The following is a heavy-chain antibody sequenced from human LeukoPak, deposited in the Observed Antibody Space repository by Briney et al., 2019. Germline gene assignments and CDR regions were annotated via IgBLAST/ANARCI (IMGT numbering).Heavy chain of an antibody. CDR1: GYTFTDYY. CDR3: ARGDGELFLGY. Sequence: ASVKVSCKASGYTFTDYYMHWVRQAPGQGLEWMGWINPNSGGTNYAQKFQGRVTMTRYTSIRTAYMELSRLRSDDTAVYYCARGDGELFLGYWGQGTLVTVSS. V-gene: IGHV1-2*02. D-gene: IGHD3-16*01. CDR2: INPNSGGT. J-gene: IGHJ4*02.